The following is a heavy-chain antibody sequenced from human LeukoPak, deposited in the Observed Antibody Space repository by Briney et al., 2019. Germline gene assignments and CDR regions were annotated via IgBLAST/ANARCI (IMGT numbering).Heavy chain of an antibody. Sequence: PGGSLRLSCAASGFTFSNAWMSWVRQAPGKGLEWVGRTKSKTDGGTTDYAAPVKGRFTISRDDSKNTLYLQMNSLKTEDTAVYYCTTDLGWFDPWGQGTLVTVSS. CDR1: GFTFSNAW. CDR3: TTDLGWFDP. D-gene: IGHD7-27*01. V-gene: IGHV3-15*01. J-gene: IGHJ5*02. CDR2: TKSKTDGGTT.